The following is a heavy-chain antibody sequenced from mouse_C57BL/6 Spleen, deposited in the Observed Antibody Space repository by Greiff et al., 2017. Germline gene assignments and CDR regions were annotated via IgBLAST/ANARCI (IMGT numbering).Heavy chain of an antibody. J-gene: IGHJ1*03. V-gene: IGHV1-26*01. Sequence: VQLQQSGPELVKPGASVKISCKASGYTFTDYYMNWVKQSHGKSLEWIGDINPNNGGTSYNQKFKGKATLTVDKSSSTAYMELRSLTSEDSAVYYCARGGGGYFDVWGTGTTVTVSS. CDR1: GYTFTDYY. CDR3: ARGGGGYFDV. CDR2: INPNNGGT.